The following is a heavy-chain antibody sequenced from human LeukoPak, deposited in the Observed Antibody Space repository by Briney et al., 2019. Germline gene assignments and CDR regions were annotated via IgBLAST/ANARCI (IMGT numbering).Heavy chain of an antibody. CDR1: GASISSTNW. Sequence: SETLSLTCAVSGASISSTNWWSWVRQPPGKGLEWIGEMYHTGISNYNPSLKSRVTRSVDKSKNQFSLNLNSMTAADTAVYYCAVSTGWYKIDYWGQGTLVTVSS. V-gene: IGHV4-4*02. CDR3: AVSTGWYKIDY. J-gene: IGHJ4*02. CDR2: MYHTGIS. D-gene: IGHD6-19*01.